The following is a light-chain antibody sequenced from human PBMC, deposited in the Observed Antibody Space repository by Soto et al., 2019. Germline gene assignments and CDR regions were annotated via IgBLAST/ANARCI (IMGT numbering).Light chain of an antibody. CDR1: QGVTTN. CDR3: QQYNNWLRIT. CDR2: GAS. Sequence: EIVMTQSPASLSVSPGERVTLSCRAGQGVTTNFAWYQQKPGQAPRLLIYGASTRATGIPARFSGSGSGTDFTLTVSGLQSEDFAVYYCQQYNNWLRITFGQGTRLEIK. V-gene: IGKV3-15*01. J-gene: IGKJ5*01.